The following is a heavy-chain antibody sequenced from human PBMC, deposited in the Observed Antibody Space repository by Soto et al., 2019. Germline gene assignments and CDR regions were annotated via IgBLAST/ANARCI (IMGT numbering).Heavy chain of an antibody. CDR3: ARAPMVLTRSYFDS. D-gene: IGHD3-22*01. V-gene: IGHV4-59*13. CDR2: ISSSGNT. CDR1: DGSISNFY. J-gene: IGHJ4*02. Sequence: PTSTLSLTCTVSDGSISNFYWSWSRQPPGKGLEWIGYISSSGNTNYNPSLKSRVSISVDTSKNQFSLNLTSVTAADTAVYYRARAPMVLTRSYFDSWGQGTPVTVSS.